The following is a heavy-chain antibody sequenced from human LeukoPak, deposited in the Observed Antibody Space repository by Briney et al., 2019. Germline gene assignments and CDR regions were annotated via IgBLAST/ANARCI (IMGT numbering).Heavy chain of an antibody. J-gene: IGHJ4*02. CDR2: ISAYNGNT. Sequence: ASVKVSCMASGYTFTSYGISWVRQAPGQGLEWMGWISAYNGNTNYAQKLQGRVTMTTDTSTSTAYMELRSLRSDDTAVYYCARDRYYDFWSGYYPTDYWGQGTLVTVSS. V-gene: IGHV1-18*01. CDR3: ARDRYYDFWSGYYPTDY. CDR1: GYTFTSYG. D-gene: IGHD3-3*01.